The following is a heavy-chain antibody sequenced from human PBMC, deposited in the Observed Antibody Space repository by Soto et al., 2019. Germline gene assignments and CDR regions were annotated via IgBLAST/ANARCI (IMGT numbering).Heavy chain of an antibody. CDR2: FFSSDNT. CDR1: GGSVSSGSYY. CDR3: ARLTPYYHGDMFDY. J-gene: IGHJ4*02. V-gene: IGHV4-61*01. Sequence: QVQLQESGPGLVKPSETLSLTCTVSGGSVSSGSYYWSWIRQPPGKGLEWIAYFFSSDNTKYIPSLQSRVTMSVDSPKNQLSLKLSSVTAADTAVYYCARLTPYYHGDMFDYWGQGLLVTVSS. D-gene: IGHD3-10*01.